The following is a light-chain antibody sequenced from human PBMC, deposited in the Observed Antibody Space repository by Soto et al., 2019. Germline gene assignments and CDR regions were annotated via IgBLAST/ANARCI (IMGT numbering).Light chain of an antibody. CDR2: EVS. V-gene: IGLV2-8*01. CDR1: SSDVGAYNY. Sequence: QSALTQPPSASGSPGQSVTISCTGSSSDVGAYNYVSWYQQHPGKAPKFMIYEVSKRPSGVPDRFSGSKSGNTASLTVSGFQAEDEADYYCSSYAGSNKRVFGTGTKLTVL. CDR3: SSYAGSNKRV. J-gene: IGLJ1*01.